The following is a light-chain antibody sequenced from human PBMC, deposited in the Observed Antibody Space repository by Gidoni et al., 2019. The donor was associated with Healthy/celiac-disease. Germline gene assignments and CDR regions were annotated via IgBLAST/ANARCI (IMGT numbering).Light chain of an antibody. CDR1: QDISNY. J-gene: IGKJ3*01. CDR2: DAS. CDR3: QQYDNPLFT. V-gene: IGKV1-33*01. Sequence: IKRTQSPSALSASVGDRVTITCQASQDISNYLNWYQQKPGKATKLLIDDASNLETGVPSRFSGSGSGTDFTFTISSLQPEDIATYYCQQYDNPLFTFGPGTKVDIK.